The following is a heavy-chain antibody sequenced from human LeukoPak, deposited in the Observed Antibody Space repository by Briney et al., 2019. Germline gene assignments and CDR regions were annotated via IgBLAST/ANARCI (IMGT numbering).Heavy chain of an antibody. J-gene: IGHJ4*02. CDR3: AKDMGYYDSSGYLGLDY. CDR2: ISGSGGST. Sequence: PGGSLRLSCAASGFTFSSYGMSWVRQAPGKGLEWVSAISGSGGSTYYADSVKGRFTISRDNSKNTLYLQMNSLRAEDTAVYYCAKDMGYYDSSGYLGLDYWGQGTLVTVSS. V-gene: IGHV3-23*01. CDR1: GFTFSSYG. D-gene: IGHD3-22*01.